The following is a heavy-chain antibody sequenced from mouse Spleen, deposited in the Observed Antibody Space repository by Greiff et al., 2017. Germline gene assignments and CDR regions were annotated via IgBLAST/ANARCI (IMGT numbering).Heavy chain of an antibody. CDR1: GFTFSSYT. V-gene: IGHV5-9*04. CDR2: ISSGGGNT. Sequence: EVHLVESGGGLVKPGGSLKLSCAASGFTFSSYTMSWVRQTPAKRLEWVATISSGGGNTYYPDSVKGRFTISRDNARNTLYLQMSSLRSEDTAMYYCARHGATMVADYAMDYWGQGTSVTVSS. D-gene: IGHD2-1*01. CDR3: ARHGATMVADYAMDY. J-gene: IGHJ4*01.